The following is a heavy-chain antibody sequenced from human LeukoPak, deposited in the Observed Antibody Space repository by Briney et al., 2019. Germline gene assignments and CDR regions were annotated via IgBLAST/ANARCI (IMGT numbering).Heavy chain of an antibody. D-gene: IGHD3-22*01. CDR2: TYYSGST. CDR1: GGSISSDY. Sequence: SETLSLTCTVSGGSISSDYWSWIRQPPGKGLEWIGYTYYSGSTNYNPSLKSRVTISLDTSKNQFSLRLSSVTAADTAVYYCARHGEGLSGYPYYYGMDVWGQGTTVTVFS. J-gene: IGHJ6*02. V-gene: IGHV4-59*08. CDR3: ARHGEGLSGYPYYYGMDV.